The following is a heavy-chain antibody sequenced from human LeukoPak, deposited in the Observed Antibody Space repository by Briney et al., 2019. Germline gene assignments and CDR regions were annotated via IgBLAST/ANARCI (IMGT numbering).Heavy chain of an antibody. CDR2: ISSSSNTI. CDR3: ARDRSYYYMDV. CDR1: GFTFNTYS. V-gene: IGHV3-48*01. Sequence: PGRSLRLSCAASGFTFNTYSMNWVRQAPGKGLEWVSYISSSSNTIYYADSVKGRFTVSRDNAKSSLYLQMDSVRAEDTAVYYCARDRSYYYMDVWGKGTTVTVSS. J-gene: IGHJ6*03.